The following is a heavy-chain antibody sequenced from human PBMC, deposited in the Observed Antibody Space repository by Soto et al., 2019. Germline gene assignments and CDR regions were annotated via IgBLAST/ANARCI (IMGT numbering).Heavy chain of an antibody. J-gene: IGHJ6*02. D-gene: IGHD1-20*01. Sequence: RRRISKTQRKGLVWVSRINSDGSSTSYADSVKGRFTISRDNAKNTLYLQMNSLRAEDTAVYYCARVRYNWNDPGYYYGMDVWGQGTTVTVSS. V-gene: IGHV3-74*01. CDR2: INSDGSST. CDR3: ARVRYNWNDPGYYYGMDV.